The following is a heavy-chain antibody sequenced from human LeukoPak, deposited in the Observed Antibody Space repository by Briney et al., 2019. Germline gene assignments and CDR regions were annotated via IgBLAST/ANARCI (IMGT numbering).Heavy chain of an antibody. CDR3: ARDLGGSFDH. V-gene: IGHV3-21*01. D-gene: IGHD3-16*01. CDR1: GFTFSSYS. Sequence: GGSLRLSCAASGFTFSSYSMNWVRQAPGKGLEWVAFISSSSSYIYYADSVKGRFTISRDNAKNSLYLQMNSLRAEDTAVYYCARDLGGSFDHWGQGTLVTVSS. CDR2: ISSSSSYI. J-gene: IGHJ4*02.